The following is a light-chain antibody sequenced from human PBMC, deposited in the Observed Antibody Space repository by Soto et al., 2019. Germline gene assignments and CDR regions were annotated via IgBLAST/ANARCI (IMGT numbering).Light chain of an antibody. J-gene: IGKJ5*01. V-gene: IGKV2-30*01. CDR3: MQGTHWPPIT. CDR2: KVS. CDR1: QSLVYSDGNTY. Sequence: DVVMTQSPLSLPVTLGQPASISCSSSQSLVYSDGNTYLSWFQQKPGRSPRRLIYKVSNRDSGVPDRFSGSGSGTDFTLKISRVEAEDVGVDYCMQGTHWPPITFGQGTRLEIK.